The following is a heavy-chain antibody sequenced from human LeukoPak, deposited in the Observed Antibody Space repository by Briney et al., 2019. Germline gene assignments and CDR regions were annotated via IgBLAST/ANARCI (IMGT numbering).Heavy chain of an antibody. J-gene: IGHJ2*01. V-gene: IGHV1-46*01. D-gene: IGHD1-26*01. Sequence: ASVKVSSKASGYTFTSYYMHWVRQAPGQGLEWMGIINPSGGSTSYAQKFQGRVTMTRDTSTSTVYMELSSLRSEDTAVYYCARDVVGATTDWYFDLWGRGTLVTVSS. CDR2: INPSGGST. CDR3: ARDVVGATTDWYFDL. CDR1: GYTFTSYY.